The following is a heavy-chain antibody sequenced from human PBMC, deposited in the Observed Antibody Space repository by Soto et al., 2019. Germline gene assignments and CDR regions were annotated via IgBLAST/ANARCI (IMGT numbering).Heavy chain of an antibody. J-gene: IGHJ4*02. CDR1: GFTFSSYA. D-gene: IGHD3-3*01. CDR3: AKVDGTSIFGVVTQGNDY. V-gene: IGHV3-23*01. CDR2: ISGSGGST. Sequence: GGSLRLSCAASGFTFSSYAMSWVRQAPGKGLEWVSAISGSGGSTYYADSVKGRFTISRDNSKNTLYLQMNSLRAEDTAVYYCAKVDGTSIFGVVTQGNDYWGQGTLVTVSS.